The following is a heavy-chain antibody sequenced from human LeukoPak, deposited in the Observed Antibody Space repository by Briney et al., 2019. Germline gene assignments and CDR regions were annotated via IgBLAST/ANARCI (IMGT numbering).Heavy chain of an antibody. D-gene: IGHD3-10*01. J-gene: IGHJ6*03. V-gene: IGHV1-24*01. CDR3: ATIASFYYGSEPPPMDV. CDR1: GYTLTELS. CDR2: FDPEDGET. Sequence: GASVKVSCKVSGYTLTELSMHWVRQAPGKGLEWMGGFDPEDGETIYAQKFQGRVTMTEDTSTDTAYMELSSLRSEDTAVYYCATIASFYYGSEPPPMDVWGKGTTVTISS.